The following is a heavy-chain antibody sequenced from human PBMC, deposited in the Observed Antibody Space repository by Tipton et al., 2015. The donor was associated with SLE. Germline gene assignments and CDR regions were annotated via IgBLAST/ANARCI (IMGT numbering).Heavy chain of an antibody. Sequence: SLRLSCAASGFSFSDYNMSWVRQAPGKGLEWVSYISGGSGYIYYADSVKGRFTISRDNAKNSLFLQMNSLRVEDTGVYYCARGRTGEWGEGTLVTVSS. D-gene: IGHD7-27*01. CDR1: GFSFSDYN. V-gene: IGHV3-21*03. CDR2: ISGGSGYI. CDR3: ARGRTGE. J-gene: IGHJ4*02.